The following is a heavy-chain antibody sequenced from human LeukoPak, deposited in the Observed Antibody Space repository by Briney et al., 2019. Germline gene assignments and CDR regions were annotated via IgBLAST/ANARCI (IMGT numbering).Heavy chain of an antibody. CDR1: GGTFSSYT. CDR3: ARDQASALDGVVVPAAIEGYYYYYMDV. CDR2: IIPILGIA. D-gene: IGHD2-2*02. Sequence: SVKVSCKASGGTFSSYTISWVRQAPGQGLEWMGRIIPILGIANYAQKFQGRVTITADKSTSTAYMELSSLRSEDTAVYYCARDQASALDGVVVPAAIEGYYYYYMDVWGKGTAVTVSS. J-gene: IGHJ6*03. V-gene: IGHV1-69*04.